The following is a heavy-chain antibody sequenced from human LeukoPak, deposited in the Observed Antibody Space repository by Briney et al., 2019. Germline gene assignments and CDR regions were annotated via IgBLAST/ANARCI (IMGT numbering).Heavy chain of an antibody. Sequence: PSETLSLTCSVSGDFFTSGPHYWAWIRRPAGKGLEYIGSIYSSGKTYYNPSLQTRVTISADRSKKQFSLKVFSLTAADTAVYYCARGISARDSHSWFDPWGQGTLVTVSS. CDR2: IYSSGKT. CDR1: GDFFTSGPHY. V-gene: IGHV4-39*07. CDR3: ARGISARDSHSWFDP. D-gene: IGHD6-6*01. J-gene: IGHJ5*02.